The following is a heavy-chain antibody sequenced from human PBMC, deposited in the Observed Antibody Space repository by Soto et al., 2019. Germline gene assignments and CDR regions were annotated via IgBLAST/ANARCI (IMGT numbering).Heavy chain of an antibody. Sequence: AETLSLTCTVSGASISGFYWSWIRKSAGKGLEWIGRIYATGTTDYNPSLKSRVMMSVDTSKKQFSLKLRSVTAADTAVYYCVRDGTKTLRDWFDPWGQGIWVTVSS. J-gene: IGHJ5*02. CDR1: GASISGFY. CDR3: VRDGTKTLRDWFDP. CDR2: IYATGTT. D-gene: IGHD1-1*01. V-gene: IGHV4-4*07.